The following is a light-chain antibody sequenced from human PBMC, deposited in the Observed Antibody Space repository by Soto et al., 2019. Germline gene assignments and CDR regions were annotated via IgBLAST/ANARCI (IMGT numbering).Light chain of an antibody. V-gene: IGKV3-20*01. CDR1: QTVYNGF. Sequence: EKVLTPSSGTLSLSPGERATPSCRASQTVYNGFLAWYQQKPGQAPRLLIYGASSRATGIPDRFSGSGSGTDFTLTISSLQPEDVAAYYCQKYNSAPLTFGGGTKVDIK. J-gene: IGKJ4*01. CDR2: GAS. CDR3: QKYNSAPLT.